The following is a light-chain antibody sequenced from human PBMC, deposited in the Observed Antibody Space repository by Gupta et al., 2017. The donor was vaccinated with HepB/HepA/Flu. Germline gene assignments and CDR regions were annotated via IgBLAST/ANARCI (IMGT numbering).Light chain of an antibody. Sequence: SLLPQPPSASGTPGPRVTISCSGVSSNIGSNPVNWYQQFPGTAPKVLIYGSVQRPSGVPDRCSGAKSGTSASLAISGLQSEDEADDYCAAWDDSLVGPVFGGGTKLTVL. CDR1: SSNIGSNP. J-gene: IGLJ2*01. CDR2: GSV. V-gene: IGLV1-44*01. CDR3: AAWDDSLVGPV.